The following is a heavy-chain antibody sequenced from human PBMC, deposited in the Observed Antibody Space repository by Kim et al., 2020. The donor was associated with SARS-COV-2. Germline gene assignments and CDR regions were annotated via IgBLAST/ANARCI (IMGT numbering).Heavy chain of an antibody. J-gene: IGHJ4*02. V-gene: IGHV1-18*01. D-gene: IGHD6-19*01. CDR2: ISAYNGNT. Sequence: ASVKVSCKASGYTFTSYGISWVRQAPGQGLEWMGWISAYNGNTNYAQKLQGRVTMTTDTSTSTAYMELRSLRSDDTAVYYCARVSSGWYGAYGFDYWGQGTLVTVSS. CDR3: ARVSSGWYGAYGFDY. CDR1: GYTFTSYG.